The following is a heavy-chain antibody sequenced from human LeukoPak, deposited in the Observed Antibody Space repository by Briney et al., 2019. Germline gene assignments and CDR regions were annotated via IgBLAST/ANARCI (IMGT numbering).Heavy chain of an antibody. CDR1: GGSISSYY. J-gene: IGHJ4*02. CDR2: VYSSGST. V-gene: IGHV4-59*12. Sequence: PSETLSLTCTVSGGSISSYYWSWIRQPPGKGLEWIGYVYSSGSTNCNPSLKSRVTISVDTSKNRFSLKLSSVTAADTAVYFCARDGNVERPYDSWGQGTLVTVSP. CDR3: ARDGNVERPYDS. D-gene: IGHD1-26*01.